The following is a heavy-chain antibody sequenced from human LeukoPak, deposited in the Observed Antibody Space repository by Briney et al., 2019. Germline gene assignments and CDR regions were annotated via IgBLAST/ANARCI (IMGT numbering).Heavy chain of an antibody. V-gene: IGHV3-30*03. Sequence: GGSLRLSCAASGFTFSSYGMHWVRQAPGKGLEWVAVISYGGSNKYYADSVKGRFTISRDNSKDTLYLQMNSLRAEDTAVYYCARDDSSWLAFDIWGQGTMVTVSS. CDR3: ARDDSSWLAFDI. CDR1: GFTFSSYG. CDR2: ISYGGSNK. J-gene: IGHJ3*02. D-gene: IGHD6-13*01.